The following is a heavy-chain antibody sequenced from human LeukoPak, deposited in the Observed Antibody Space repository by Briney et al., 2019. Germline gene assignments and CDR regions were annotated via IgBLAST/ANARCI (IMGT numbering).Heavy chain of an antibody. Sequence: ASVKVSCKASGYTFTGYYMHWVRQAPGQGLEWMGWINPNSGGTNYAQKFQGRVTMTRDTSISTAYMELSRLRSDDTAVYYCARDTLEWELHTFDYWGQGTLVTVSS. CDR1: GYTFTGYY. V-gene: IGHV1-2*02. CDR3: ARDTLEWELHTFDY. J-gene: IGHJ4*02. D-gene: IGHD1-26*01. CDR2: INPNSGGT.